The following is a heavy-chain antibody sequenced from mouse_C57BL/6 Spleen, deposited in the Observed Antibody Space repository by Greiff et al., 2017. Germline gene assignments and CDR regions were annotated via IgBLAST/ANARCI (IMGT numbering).Heavy chain of an antibody. CDR1: GYAFSSYW. V-gene: IGHV1-80*01. D-gene: IGHD2-3*01. CDR3: ARGGGWLLRPHYYAMDY. Sequence: VQLQQSGAELVKPGASVKISCKASGYAFSSYWMNWVKQRPGKGLEWIGQIYPGDGDTNYNGKFKGKATLTADKSSSPAYMQLSSLTSEDSAVYFCARGGGWLLRPHYYAMDYWGQGTSVTVSS. J-gene: IGHJ4*01. CDR2: IYPGDGDT.